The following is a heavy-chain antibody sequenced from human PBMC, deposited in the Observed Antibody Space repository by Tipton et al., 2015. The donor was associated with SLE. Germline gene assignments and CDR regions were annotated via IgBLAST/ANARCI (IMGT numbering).Heavy chain of an antibody. J-gene: IGHJ4*02. V-gene: IGHV3-64*01. CDR3: ARGDFWSGYSD. CDR2: ISSNGGST. D-gene: IGHD3-3*01. CDR1: GFTFSSYA. Sequence: GSLRLSCAASGFTFSSYAMHWVRQAPGKGLEYVSAISSNGGSTYYANSVKGRFTISRDNSKNTLYLQMGSLRAEDMAVYYCARGDFWSGYSDWGQGTLVTVSS.